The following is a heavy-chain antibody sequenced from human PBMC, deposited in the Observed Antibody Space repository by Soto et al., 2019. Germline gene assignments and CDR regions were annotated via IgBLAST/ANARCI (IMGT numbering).Heavy chain of an antibody. CDR3: ARDDWGSRYGMDV. CDR1: GDSVSSNSAA. CDR2: TYYRSKWYN. V-gene: IGHV6-1*01. D-gene: IGHD7-27*01. J-gene: IGHJ6*02. Sequence: SQTLSLTCAISGDSVSSNSAAWNWIGQSPSRGLEWLGRTYYRSKWYNDYAVSVRSRITINPDTCKNQFPLQLNSVTPEDTAVYSCARDDWGSRYGMDVWGQGTTVTVSS.